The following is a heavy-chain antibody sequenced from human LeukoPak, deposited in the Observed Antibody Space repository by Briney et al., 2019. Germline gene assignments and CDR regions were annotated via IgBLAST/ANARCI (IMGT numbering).Heavy chain of an antibody. D-gene: IGHD1-14*01. CDR1: GFTFSSYW. CDR3: ARSPDGFDY. CDR2: IKPDESEK. Sequence: GGSLRLSCAASGFTFSSYWMSWVRQAPGKGLEWVANIKPDESEKFYVGSVKGRFTISRDNAKKSLYLQMNTLRVEDTAVYYCARSPDGFDYWGQGTLVTVSS. V-gene: IGHV3-7*03. J-gene: IGHJ4*02.